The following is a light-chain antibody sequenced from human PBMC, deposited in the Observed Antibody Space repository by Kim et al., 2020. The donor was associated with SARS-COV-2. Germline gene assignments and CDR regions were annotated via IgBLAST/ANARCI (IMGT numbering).Light chain of an antibody. CDR2: GVS. Sequence: ASVGDRVTITCRASQGISHYLAWYQQKPGKVPKLLLYGVSAVQSGVPSRFSGSGSETDFTLTISSLRPEDVATYYCQKYNGAPWTFGQGTKVDIK. J-gene: IGKJ1*01. CDR3: QKYNGAPWT. CDR1: QGISHY. V-gene: IGKV1-27*01.